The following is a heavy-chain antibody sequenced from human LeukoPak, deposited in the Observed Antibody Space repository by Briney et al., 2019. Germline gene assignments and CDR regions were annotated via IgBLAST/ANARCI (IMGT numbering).Heavy chain of an antibody. CDR2: INHSGST. J-gene: IGHJ4*02. CDR1: GGSFSGYY. CDR3: ARVRDRYCSSTSCYTVFDY. Sequence: KPSETLSLTCAVYGGSFSGYYWSWIRQPPGKGLEWIGEINHSGSTNYNPSLKSRVTISVDTSKNQFSLKLSSVTAADTAVYYCARVRDRYCSSTSCYTVFDYWGQGTLVTVSS. V-gene: IGHV4-34*01. D-gene: IGHD2-2*02.